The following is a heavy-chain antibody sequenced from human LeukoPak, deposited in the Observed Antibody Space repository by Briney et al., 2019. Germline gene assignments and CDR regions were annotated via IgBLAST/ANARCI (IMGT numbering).Heavy chain of an antibody. D-gene: IGHD3-22*01. J-gene: IGHJ4*02. CDR3: ARCCSSGYYYFDY. CDR2: ISAYNGNR. CDR1: GFTFTSYG. V-gene: IGHV1-18*01. Sequence: ASVKVSCKASGFTFTSYGFNWVRQAPGQGLEWMGWISAYNGNRNYAQKLQGRVTMTTDTSTSTAYMELRSLRSDDTAVYYCARCCSSGYYYFDYWGQGTLVTVSS.